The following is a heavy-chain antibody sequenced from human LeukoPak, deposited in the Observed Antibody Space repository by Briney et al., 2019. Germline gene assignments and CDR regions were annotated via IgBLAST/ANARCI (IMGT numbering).Heavy chain of an antibody. J-gene: IGHJ4*02. CDR2: IYTSGST. CDR1: GGSISSGSYY. D-gene: IGHD3-3*01. Sequence: KTSETLSLTCTVSGGSISSGSYYWSWIRQPAGKGLEWIGRIYTSGSTNYNPSLKSRVTISVDTSKNQFSLKLSSVTAADTAVYYCARDPDFWSGYYNFDYWGQGTLVTVSS. V-gene: IGHV4-61*02. CDR3: ARDPDFWSGYYNFDY.